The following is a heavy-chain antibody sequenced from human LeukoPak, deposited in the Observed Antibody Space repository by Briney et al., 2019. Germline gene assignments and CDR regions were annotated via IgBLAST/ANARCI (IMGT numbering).Heavy chain of an antibody. CDR2: ISSSGSTI. CDR1: GFTFSGYE. V-gene: IGHV3-48*03. D-gene: IGHD1-26*01. Sequence: GGSLRLSCAASGFTFSGYEMNWVRQAPGKGLEWVAYISSSGSTINYADSVKGRFTISRDNAKNSLYLQMNSLRAEDTAVYYCARRRDSGSLQHFDYWGQGTLVTVSS. CDR3: ARRRDSGSLQHFDY. J-gene: IGHJ4*02.